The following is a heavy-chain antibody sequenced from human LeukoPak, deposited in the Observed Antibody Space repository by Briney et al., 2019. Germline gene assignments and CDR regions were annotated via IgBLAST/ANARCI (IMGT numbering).Heavy chain of an antibody. CDR1: GGSFSGYY. CDR3: ARGGGSSWYYYYDMDV. Sequence: SETLSLTCAVYGGSFSGYYWSWIRQPPGKGLEWIGEINHSGSTNYNPSLKSRVTISVDTSKNQFSLKLSSVTAADTAVYYCARGGGSSWYYYYDMDVWGKGSTVTVSS. J-gene: IGHJ6*03. V-gene: IGHV4-34*01. D-gene: IGHD6-13*01. CDR2: INHSGST.